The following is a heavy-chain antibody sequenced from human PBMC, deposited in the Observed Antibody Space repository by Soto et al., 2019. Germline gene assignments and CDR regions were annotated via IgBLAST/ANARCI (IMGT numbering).Heavy chain of an antibody. V-gene: IGHV3-23*01. J-gene: IGHJ6*02. CDR3: AKFPGVVVAATAYYYYYGMDV. Sequence: GGSLRLSCAASGFTFSSYAMSWVRQAPGKGLEWVSAISGSGGSTYYADSVKGRFTISRDNSKNTLYLQMNSLRAEDTAVYYCAKFPGVVVAATAYYYYYGMDVWGQGTTVTVSS. D-gene: IGHD2-15*01. CDR1: GFTFSSYA. CDR2: ISGSGGST.